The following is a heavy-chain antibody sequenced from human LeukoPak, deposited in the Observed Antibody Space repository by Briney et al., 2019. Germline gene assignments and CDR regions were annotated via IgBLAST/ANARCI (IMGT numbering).Heavy chain of an antibody. CDR1: GVSLRSYY. D-gene: IGHD5-12*01. J-gene: IGHJ4*02. Sequence: SETLSLTCTVSGVSLRSYYWSWIRQPPGKGLEWIGYMYYSGSTNYNPSLKSRVTISVDTSKNQFSLKLTSVTAADTAVYYCARQGVATITFGYWGQGTLVTVSS. V-gene: IGHV4-59*01. CDR3: ARQGVATITFGY. CDR2: MYYSGST.